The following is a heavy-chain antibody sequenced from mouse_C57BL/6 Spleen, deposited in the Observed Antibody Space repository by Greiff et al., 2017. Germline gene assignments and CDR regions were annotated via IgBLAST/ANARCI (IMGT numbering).Heavy chain of an antibody. J-gene: IGHJ4*01. Sequence: DVHLVESGGGLVKPGGSLKLSCAASGFTFSSYAMSWVRQTPEKRLEWVATISDGGSYTYYPDNVKGRFTIARDNAKNNLYLQMSQLKSEDTAMYYCARGDYGGGYAMDYWGQGTSVTVSS. CDR3: ARGDYGGGYAMDY. CDR1: GFTFSSYA. CDR2: ISDGGSYT. D-gene: IGHD2-4*01. V-gene: IGHV5-4*01.